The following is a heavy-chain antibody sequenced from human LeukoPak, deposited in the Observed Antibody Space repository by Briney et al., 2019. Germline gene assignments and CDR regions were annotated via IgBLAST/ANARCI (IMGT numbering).Heavy chain of an antibody. CDR1: GYTFTSYD. J-gene: IGHJ5*02. CDR3: AKNGGVKDCSSDSCYSRSFDP. Sequence: GASVKVSCKASGYTFTSYDFNWVRQATGQRPEWMGWMSPNSGDTGYAQKFQDRVTMTRNTSISTAYMELSSLRAEDTAVYYCAKNGGVKDCSSDSCYSRSFDPWGQGTLVTVSS. D-gene: IGHD2-2*01. V-gene: IGHV1-8*01. CDR2: MSPNSGDT.